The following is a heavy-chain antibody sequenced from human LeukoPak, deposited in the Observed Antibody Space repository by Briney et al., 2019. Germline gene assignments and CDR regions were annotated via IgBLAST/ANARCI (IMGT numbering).Heavy chain of an antibody. CDR3: ATAFRAVNWCDR. Sequence: ASVKVSCKASGYTFTRYYINWVRQPPGQGLEWMGIINPSGGSTNYAQKFQGRVTMTRDTHTSTIYMEVSSLRSEDTAVYYCATAFRAVNWCDRWGQGTLVSVSS. CDR2: INPSGGST. D-gene: IGHD3-10*01. J-gene: IGHJ5*02. CDR1: GYTFTRYY. V-gene: IGHV1-46*01.